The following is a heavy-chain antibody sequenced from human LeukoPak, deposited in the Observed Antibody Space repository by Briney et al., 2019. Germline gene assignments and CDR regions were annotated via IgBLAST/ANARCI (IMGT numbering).Heavy chain of an antibody. Sequence: GSSVKVSCKASGGTFSSYAISWVRQAPGQGLELMGRIIPIFGTANYAQKFQGRVTITTDESTSTAYMELSSLRSEDTAVYDCAIARDCYNSWKFVYWGQGTLVTVSS. J-gene: IGHJ4*02. D-gene: IGHD5-24*01. CDR2: IIPIFGTA. CDR1: GGTFSSYA. V-gene: IGHV1-69*05. CDR3: AIARDCYNSWKFVY.